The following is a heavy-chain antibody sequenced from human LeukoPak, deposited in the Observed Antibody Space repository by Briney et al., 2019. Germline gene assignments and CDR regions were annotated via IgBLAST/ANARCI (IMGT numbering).Heavy chain of an antibody. CDR3: VRDQGGAVSY. CDR1: GFNFNSFS. CDR2: ISSSGSTI. V-gene: IGHV3-48*04. D-gene: IGHD3-16*01. J-gene: IGHJ4*02. Sequence: GGSLRLSCAASGFNFNSFSMNWVRQAPGKGLEWVSYISSSGSTIYYADSVKGRFTISRDNAKNSLYLQMNSLRAEDTAVYYCVRDQGGAVSYWGQGTLVTVSS.